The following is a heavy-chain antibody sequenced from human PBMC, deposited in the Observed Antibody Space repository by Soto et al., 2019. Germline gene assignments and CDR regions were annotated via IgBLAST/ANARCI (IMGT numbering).Heavy chain of an antibody. Sequence: GGSLRLSCAASGFTFRSYSMNWVRQAPGKGLEWVSYISSSSSTIYYADSVKGRFTISRDNAKNSLYLQMNSLRDEDTAVYYCARVTIYDSSGYPDYWGQGTLVTVSS. CDR2: ISSSSSTI. CDR3: ARVTIYDSSGYPDY. V-gene: IGHV3-48*02. CDR1: GFTFRSYS. D-gene: IGHD3-22*01. J-gene: IGHJ4*02.